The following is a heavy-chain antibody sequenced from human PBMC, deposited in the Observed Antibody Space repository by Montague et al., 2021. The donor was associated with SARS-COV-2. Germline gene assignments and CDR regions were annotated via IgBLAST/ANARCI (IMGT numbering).Heavy chain of an antibody. CDR3: ARDLRWGYYDILTGYYRPLDY. CDR1: GFTFSSYS. CDR2: ISSSSSTI. D-gene: IGHD3-9*01. J-gene: IGHJ4*02. Sequence: SLRLSCAASGFTFSSYSMNWVRQAPGKGLEWVSYISSSSSTIYYADSVKGRFTISRDNAKNSLYLQMNSLRAEDTAVYYCARDLRWGYYDILTGYYRPLDYWGQGTRVTVSS. V-gene: IGHV3-48*04.